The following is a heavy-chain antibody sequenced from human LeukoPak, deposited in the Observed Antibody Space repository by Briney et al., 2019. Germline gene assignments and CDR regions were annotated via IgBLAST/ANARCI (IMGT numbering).Heavy chain of an antibody. CDR1: GFTFSGSA. CDR3: TSWYNWNGDGFDI. D-gene: IGHD1-20*01. J-gene: IGHJ3*02. Sequence: GGSLRLSCAASGFTFSGSAIHWVRQASGKGLEWVARIRSKTQSYSTAFAASVKGRFTISRDDSKSTAYLHMNSLKTEDTAVYYCTSWYNWNGDGFDIWGQGTMVTVSS. V-gene: IGHV3-73*01. CDR2: IRSKTQSYST.